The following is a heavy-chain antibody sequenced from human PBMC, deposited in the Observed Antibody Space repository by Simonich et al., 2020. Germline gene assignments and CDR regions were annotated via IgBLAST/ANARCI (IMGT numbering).Heavy chain of an antibody. CDR2: ISAEQGNT. CDR1: GSTFTSYG. D-gene: IGHD3-9*01. V-gene: IGHV1-18*01. J-gene: IGHJ4*02. Sequence: QVQLVQSGAEVKTPGASVKVSCKASGSTFTSYGISWVRQAPGQGLAWIGGISAEQGNTNYAQKLQGRVTMTTDTSTSTAYMELRSLRSDDTAVYYCAREYDILTGYYPPDYWGQGTLVTVSS. CDR3: AREYDILTGYYPPDY.